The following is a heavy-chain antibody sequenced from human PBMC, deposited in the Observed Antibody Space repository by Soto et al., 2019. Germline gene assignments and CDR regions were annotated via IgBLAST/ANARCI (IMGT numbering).Heavy chain of an antibody. CDR1: GYSFTSLD. CDR3: ARGVTAGVDY. CDR2: MQPSSGRT. Sequence: ASVKVSCKASGYSFTSLDINWVRQTTGQGLEWMGWMQPSSGRTGYAQKFQGRVTMTRDTSINTAYMELSSLTSDDTAFYYCARGVTAGVDYWGQGTLVTVYS. J-gene: IGHJ4*02. V-gene: IGHV1-8*01. D-gene: IGHD1-26*01.